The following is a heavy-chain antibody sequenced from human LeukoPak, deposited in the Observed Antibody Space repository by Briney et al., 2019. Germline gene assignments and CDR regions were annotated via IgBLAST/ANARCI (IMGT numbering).Heavy chain of an antibody. CDR1: GGTFSSYA. Sequence: SVKVSCKASGGTFSSYAISWVRQAPGQGLEWMGGIIPIFGTANYAQKFQGRVTIATDESTSTAYMELSSLRSEDTAVYYCARDQGSGYYDSSGYYWFDPWGQGTLVTVSS. J-gene: IGHJ5*02. CDR2: IIPIFGTA. V-gene: IGHV1-69*05. CDR3: ARDQGSGYYDSSGYYWFDP. D-gene: IGHD3-22*01.